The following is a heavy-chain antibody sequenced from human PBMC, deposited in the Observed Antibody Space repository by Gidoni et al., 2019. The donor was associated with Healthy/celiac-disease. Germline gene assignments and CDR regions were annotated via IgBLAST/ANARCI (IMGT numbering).Heavy chain of an antibody. CDR1: GFTFSRYW. V-gene: IGHV3-7*04. D-gene: IGHD3-22*01. Sequence: EVQLVESGGGLVQPGGSLRLSCAASGFTFSRYWMSWVRQAPGKGLEWVANIKQDGSEKYYVDSVKGRFTISRDNAKNSLYLQMNSLRAEDTAVYYCARDYGGDYYDSSGYANFDYWGQGTLVTVSS. CDR2: IKQDGSEK. CDR3: ARDYGGDYYDSSGYANFDY. J-gene: IGHJ4*02.